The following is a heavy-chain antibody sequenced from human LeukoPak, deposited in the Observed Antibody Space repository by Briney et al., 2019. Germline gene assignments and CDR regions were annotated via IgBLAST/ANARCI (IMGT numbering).Heavy chain of an antibody. V-gene: IGHV4-39*01. CDR2: IYYGGST. J-gene: IGHJ4*02. D-gene: IGHD3-10*01. CDR3: ARRGPSGRSLDY. CDR1: GGSISSSPYY. Sequence: SETLSLTCTVSGGSISSSPYYWGWIRQPPGKGLEWIGNIYYGGSTYYNPSLKTRVTISVDTSKNQFSLKLSSVTAADMAVYYCARRGPSGRSLDYWGQGTLVTVSS.